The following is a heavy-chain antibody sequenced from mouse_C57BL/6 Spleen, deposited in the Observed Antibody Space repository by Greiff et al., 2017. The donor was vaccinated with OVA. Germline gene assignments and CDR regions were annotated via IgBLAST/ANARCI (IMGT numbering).Heavy chain of an antibody. CDR2: INYDGSST. J-gene: IGHJ1*03. V-gene: IGHV5-16*01. CDR1: GFTFSDYY. Sequence: EVHLVESEGGLVQPGSSMKLSCTASGFTFSDYYMAWVRQVPEKGLEWVANINYDGSSTYYLDSLKSRFIISRDNAKNILYLQMSSLKSEDTATYYCARDGSYDWYFDVWGTGTTVTVSS. CDR3: ARDGSYDWYFDV. D-gene: IGHD1-1*02.